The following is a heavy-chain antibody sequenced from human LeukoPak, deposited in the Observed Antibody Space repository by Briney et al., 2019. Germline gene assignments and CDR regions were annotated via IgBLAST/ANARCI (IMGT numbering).Heavy chain of an antibody. CDR3: GRDLEQWRGRMDV. D-gene: IGHD6-19*01. J-gene: IGHJ6*02. CDR1: GYTFTGYY. Sequence: ASVKVSCKASGYTFTGYYMHWRRLAPGQGLEWLGWINPNSGGTNYAQKFQGRVTMTRDTSISTAYMEVSSLRSDDTAVYYCGRDLEQWRGRMDVWGQGTTVTVSS. V-gene: IGHV1-2*02. CDR2: INPNSGGT.